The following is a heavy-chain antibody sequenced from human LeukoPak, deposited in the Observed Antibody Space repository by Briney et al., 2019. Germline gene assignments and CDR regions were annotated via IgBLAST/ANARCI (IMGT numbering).Heavy chain of an antibody. CDR1: GGSFSNHY. D-gene: IGHD1-7*01. J-gene: IGHJ5*02. CDR3: ARGNYVDWFDP. Sequence: PSETLSLTCTVSGGSFSNHYWSWIRQPPGKGLEWIGYIYHPGSTNYNPSLKSRVTISVDTSKNQFSLKLSSVTAADTAVYYCARGNYVDWFDPWGQGTQVTVSS. CDR2: IYHPGST. V-gene: IGHV4-59*11.